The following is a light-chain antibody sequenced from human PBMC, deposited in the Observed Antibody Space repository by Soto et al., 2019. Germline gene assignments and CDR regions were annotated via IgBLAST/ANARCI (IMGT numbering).Light chain of an antibody. J-gene: IGLJ3*02. Sequence: QSVLTQPPSVSGTPGQRVTISCSGSRSNIGNTYVYWYQQLPGTAPKLLIYRNNQRPSGVPDRFSGSKSGTAASLAISGLRSEDEADYYCAAWDDSLRGRVFGGGTKLTVL. CDR2: RNN. CDR3: AAWDDSLRGRV. V-gene: IGLV1-47*01. CDR1: RSNIGNTY.